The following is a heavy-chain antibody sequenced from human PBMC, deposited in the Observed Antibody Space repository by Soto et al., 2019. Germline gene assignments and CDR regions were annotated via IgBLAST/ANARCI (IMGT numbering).Heavy chain of an antibody. V-gene: IGHV4-59*01. Sequence: QVQLQESGPGLVKPSETLSLTCTVSGGSISSYYWSWIRQPPGKGLEWIGYIYYSGSTNYNPSLKSRVTLSVDTSKNQFSLKLSSVTAADTAVYYCARGPYSSSWYYYYGMDVWGQGTTVTVSS. D-gene: IGHD6-13*01. CDR2: IYYSGST. CDR3: ARGPYSSSWYYYYGMDV. CDR1: GGSISSYY. J-gene: IGHJ6*02.